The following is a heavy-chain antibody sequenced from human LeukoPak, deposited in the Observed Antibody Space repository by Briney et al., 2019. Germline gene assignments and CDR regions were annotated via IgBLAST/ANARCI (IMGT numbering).Heavy chain of an antibody. CDR3: ARGGLWFGSLGLYFDY. V-gene: IGHV1-3*01. J-gene: IGHJ4*02. Sequence: ASVKVSCKASGYTFTSYAMHWVRQALRHRLEWMGWINAGNGNTKYSQKFQGRVTITRDTSASTAYMELSSLRSEDTAVYYCARGGLWFGSLGLYFDYWGQGTLVTVSA. D-gene: IGHD3-10*01. CDR2: INAGNGNT. CDR1: GYTFTSYA.